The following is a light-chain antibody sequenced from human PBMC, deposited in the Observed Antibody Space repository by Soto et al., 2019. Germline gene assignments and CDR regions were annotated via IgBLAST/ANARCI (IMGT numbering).Light chain of an antibody. Sequence: QSVLTQPPSASGTPGQRVTVSCSGSTSDIGTNAVNWFQHLPGTAPKLLIYANSQRPSGVPDRFSASKSGTSASLAISGLRSEDETDYYCAAWDDILNGWVFGGGTK. CDR2: ANS. J-gene: IGLJ3*02. CDR1: TSDIGTNA. CDR3: AAWDDILNGWV. V-gene: IGLV1-44*01.